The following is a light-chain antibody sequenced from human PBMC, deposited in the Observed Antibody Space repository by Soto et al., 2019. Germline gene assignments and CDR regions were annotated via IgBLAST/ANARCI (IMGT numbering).Light chain of an antibody. CDR3: QQYNCYSWT. J-gene: IGKJ1*01. CDR2: AAS. V-gene: IGKV1-39*01. CDR1: QSISSY. Sequence: DLQMTQSPSSLSASVGARVTITCRASQSISSYLNWYQQKPGKAPKLLIYAASSLQSGVPSRFSVIGSGTDVTLNIRSLQPDDVETYYCQQYNCYSWTFGPGTKGEI.